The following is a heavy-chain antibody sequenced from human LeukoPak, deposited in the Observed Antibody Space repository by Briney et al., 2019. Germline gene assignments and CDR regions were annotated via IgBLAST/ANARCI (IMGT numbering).Heavy chain of an antibody. J-gene: IGHJ4*02. CDR1: GGSISSSDYY. CDR2: IYYSGNT. D-gene: IGHD2-2*01. V-gene: IGHV4-39*07. CDR3: AKLQSVVIPAAMLGFDY. Sequence: SGTLSLTCAVSGGSISSSDYYWGWSRQPPGRGLEWIGSIYYSGNTYYNPSLKSRVTISVDTSRNQFSLKLSSVTAADTAVYYCAKLQSVVIPAAMLGFDYWGQGILVTVSS.